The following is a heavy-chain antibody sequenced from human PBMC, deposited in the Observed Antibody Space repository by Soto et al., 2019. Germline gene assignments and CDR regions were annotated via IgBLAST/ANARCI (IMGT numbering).Heavy chain of an antibody. CDR2: MNPNSGNT. D-gene: IGHD3-3*01. Sequence: QVQLVQSGAEVKKPGASVKVSCKASGYTFTSYDINWVRQATGQGLEWMGWMNPNSGNTGYAQKFQGRVTMTRNTSISTAYMELSSLRSEDTAVYYCARGILDYDFWSGYPDPWGQGTLVTVSS. CDR1: GYTFTSYD. CDR3: ARGILDYDFWSGYPDP. V-gene: IGHV1-8*01. J-gene: IGHJ5*02.